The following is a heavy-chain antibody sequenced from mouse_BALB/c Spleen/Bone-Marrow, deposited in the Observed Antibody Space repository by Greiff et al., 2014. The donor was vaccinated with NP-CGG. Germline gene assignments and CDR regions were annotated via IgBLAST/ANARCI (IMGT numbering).Heavy chain of an antibody. Sequence: EVKLVESGPELVKPGASVKVSCKASGYSFTDYNMYWVKQSHGKSLESIGYIDPYNGDTSYNQKFKGRATLTVDKSSNTAFMHLNSLTSEDSAVYYCARDGYYVGFVYWGQGTLVTVSA. V-gene: IGHV1S135*01. CDR1: GYSFTDYN. J-gene: IGHJ3*01. CDR3: ARDGYYVGFVY. D-gene: IGHD2-3*01. CDR2: IDPYNGDT.